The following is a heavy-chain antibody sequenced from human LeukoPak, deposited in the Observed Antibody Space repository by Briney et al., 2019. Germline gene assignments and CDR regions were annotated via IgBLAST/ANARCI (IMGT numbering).Heavy chain of an antibody. CDR2: INGDGYSI. J-gene: IGHJ6*04. V-gene: IGHV3-74*03. CDR3: AELGITMIGGV. D-gene: IGHD3-10*02. CDR1: GFAFSGYW. Sequence: GGSLRLSCAASGFAFSGYWMHWVRQAPGKGLMWLARINGDGYSISYADSVKGRFTISRDNAKNSLYLQMNSLRAEDTAVYYCAELGITMIGGVWGKGTTVTISS.